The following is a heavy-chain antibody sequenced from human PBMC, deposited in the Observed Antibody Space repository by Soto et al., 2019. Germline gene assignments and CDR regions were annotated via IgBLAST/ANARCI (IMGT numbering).Heavy chain of an antibody. Sequence: GGSLGLSCAASGFTFSSYAMSWVRQAPGKGLEWVSAISGSGGSTYYADSVKGRFTISRDNSKNTLYLQMNSLRAEDTAVYYCAKYNCTNLVCYFFRGGVFDIRGQRTMVTVS. V-gene: IGHV3-23*01. J-gene: IGHJ3*02. D-gene: IGHD2-8*01. CDR1: GFTFSSYA. CDR3: AKYNCTNLVCYFFRGGVFDI. CDR2: ISGSGGST.